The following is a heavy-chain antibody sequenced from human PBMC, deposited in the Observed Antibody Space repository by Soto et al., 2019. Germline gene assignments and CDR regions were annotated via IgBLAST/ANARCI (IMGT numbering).Heavy chain of an antibody. D-gene: IGHD2-2*02. CDR1: GFTFSDYY. J-gene: IGHJ3*02. CDR2: ISSSSSYT. Sequence: NPGGSLRLSCAASGFTFSDYYMSWIRQAPGKGLEWVSYISSSSSYTNYADSVKGRFTISRDNAKNSLYLQMNSLRAEDTAVYYCAREEPSCSSTSCYIPDHDAFDIWGQGTMVTVSS. CDR3: AREEPSCSSTSCYIPDHDAFDI. V-gene: IGHV3-11*06.